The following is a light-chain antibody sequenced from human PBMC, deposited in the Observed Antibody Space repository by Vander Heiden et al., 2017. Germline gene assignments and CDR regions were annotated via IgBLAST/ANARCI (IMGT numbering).Light chain of an antibody. CDR3: AAWDDSLTGLV. Sequence: QSVLTQHPSPSGTHGQRVTIPCSGSRSNIGSNAVNWYQQLPGAAPRLLIYNNDQRPSGVPDRFSGSKSGTSASLSVSGRRSEDEADYYCAAWDDSLTGLVFGGGTKLTGL. CDR1: RSNIGSNA. CDR2: NND. J-gene: IGLJ2*01. V-gene: IGLV1-44*01.